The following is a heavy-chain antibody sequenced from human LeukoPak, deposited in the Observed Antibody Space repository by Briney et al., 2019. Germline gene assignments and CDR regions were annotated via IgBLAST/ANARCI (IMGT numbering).Heavy chain of an antibody. CDR1: GYTFTGYY. Sequence: GASVKVSCKASGYTFTGYYMHWVRQAPGQGLEWMGWINPNSGGTNYAQKFQGRVTMTRDTSISTAYMELSRLRSDDTAVYYCASSGVSVRGVIVQITEFDYWGQGTLVTVSS. J-gene: IGHJ4*02. CDR3: ASSGVSVRGVIVQITEFDY. V-gene: IGHV1-2*02. D-gene: IGHD3-10*01. CDR2: INPNSGGT.